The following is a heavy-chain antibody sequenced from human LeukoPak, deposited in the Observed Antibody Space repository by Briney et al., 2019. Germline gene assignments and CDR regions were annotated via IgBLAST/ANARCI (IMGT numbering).Heavy chain of an antibody. D-gene: IGHD3-22*01. Sequence: SETLSLTCTVSGGSISSYYWNWIRQPPGKGLEWIGYIYYSGSTNYNPSLKSRVTMSVDTSKNQFYLNLSSVTAADTAFYYCARDRLAYYDRSGLDCWGQGTLVTVSS. V-gene: IGHV4-59*01. J-gene: IGHJ4*02. CDR1: GGSISSYY. CDR2: IYYSGST. CDR3: ARDRLAYYDRSGLDC.